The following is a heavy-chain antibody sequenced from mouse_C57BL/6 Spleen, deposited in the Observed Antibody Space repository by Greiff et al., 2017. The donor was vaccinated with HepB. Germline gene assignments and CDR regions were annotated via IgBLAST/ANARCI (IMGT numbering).Heavy chain of an antibody. D-gene: IGHD1-1*01. CDR1: GYTFTSYW. CDR2: IYPGSGST. CDR3: ARSNYYGSSFYYFDY. V-gene: IGHV1-55*01. Sequence: VQLQQPGAELVKPGASVKMSCKASGYTFTSYWITWVKQRPGQGLEWIGDIYPGSGSTNYNEKFKSKATLTVDTSSSTAYMQLSSLTSEDSAVYYCARSNYYGSSFYYFDYWGQGTTLTVSS. J-gene: IGHJ2*01.